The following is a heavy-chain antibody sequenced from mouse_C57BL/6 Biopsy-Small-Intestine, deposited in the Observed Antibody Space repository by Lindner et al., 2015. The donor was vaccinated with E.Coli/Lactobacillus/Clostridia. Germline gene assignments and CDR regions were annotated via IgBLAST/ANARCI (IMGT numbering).Heavy chain of an antibody. D-gene: IGHD2-1*01. J-gene: IGHJ2*01. CDR3: ARSYYDNLDY. CDR1: GYSFTGYY. CDR2: INPITGGT. V-gene: IGHV1-42*01. Sequence: VQLQESGPELVKPGASVKISCKASGYSFTGYYMNWVKQSPEKSLEWIGEINPITGGTTYKQKFKAKATLTVDKSSSTAYMQLKSLTSEDSAVYYCARSYYDNLDYWGQGTTHTVSS.